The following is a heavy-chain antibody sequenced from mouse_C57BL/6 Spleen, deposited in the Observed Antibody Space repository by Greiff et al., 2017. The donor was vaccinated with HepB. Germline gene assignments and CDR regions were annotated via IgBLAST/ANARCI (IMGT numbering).Heavy chain of an antibody. CDR2: IDPETGGT. CDR1: GYTFTDYE. CDR3: TRGVYGSSPAWFAY. J-gene: IGHJ3*01. V-gene: IGHV1-15*01. D-gene: IGHD1-1*01. Sequence: VQLQQSGAELVRPGASVTLSCKASGYTFTDYEMHWVKQTPVHGLEWIGAIDPETGGTAYNQKFKGKAILTADKSSSTAYMELCSLTSEDSAVYYCTRGVYGSSPAWFAYWGQGTLVTVSA.